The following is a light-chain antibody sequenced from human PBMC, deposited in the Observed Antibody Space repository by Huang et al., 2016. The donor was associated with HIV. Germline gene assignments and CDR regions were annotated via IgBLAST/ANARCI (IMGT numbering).Light chain of an antibody. V-gene: IGKV1-16*02. CDR3: QQYKSYPHT. CDR1: HGISNY. CDR2: AAS. J-gene: IGKJ4*01. Sequence: DIHMTQSPSSLAASVGDRVTITCRAGHGISNYFAWFQQQSGKAPKSLLYAASRLQSGGPSKFSGRGSWTDFTLTISRRQHEDFATYYCQQYKSYPHTFGGGTKVEIK.